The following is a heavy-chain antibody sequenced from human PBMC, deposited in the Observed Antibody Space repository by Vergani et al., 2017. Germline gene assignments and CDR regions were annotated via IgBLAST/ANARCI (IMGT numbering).Heavy chain of an antibody. D-gene: IGHD3-9*01. J-gene: IGHJ4*02. CDR2: ISSSSSYI. CDR3: ARESYDILTVYSRAPVDY. V-gene: IGHV3-21*01. Sequence: EVQLVESGGGRVKPGGSLRLSCAASGFTFSSYSMNWVRQAPGKGLEWVSSISSSSSYIYYADSVKGRFTISRDNAKNSLYLQMNSLRVEDTAVYYCARESYDILTVYSRAPVDYWGQGTLVTVSS. CDR1: GFTFSSYS.